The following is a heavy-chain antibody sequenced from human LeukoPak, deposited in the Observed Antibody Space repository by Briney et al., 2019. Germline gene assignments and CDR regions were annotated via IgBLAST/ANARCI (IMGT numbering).Heavy chain of an antibody. J-gene: IGHJ3*02. CDR3: TRRVATTGVYAFDI. CDR1: GGSISGGSISTYY. Sequence: KPSETLSLTCTISGGSISGGSISTYYWTWIRQPPGKGLEWIGYIYYSGSTNYNPSLKSRVTISLDTSKNQFSLKLNSVTAADTAVYYCTRRVATTGVYAFDIWGQGTMVTVSS. V-gene: IGHV4-61*01. CDR2: IYYSGST. D-gene: IGHD1-1*01.